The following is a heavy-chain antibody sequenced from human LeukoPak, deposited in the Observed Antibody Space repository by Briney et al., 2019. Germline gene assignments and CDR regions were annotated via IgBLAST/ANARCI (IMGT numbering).Heavy chain of an antibody. D-gene: IGHD4-17*01. J-gene: IGHJ5*02. CDR2: ISGSGGST. Sequence: PGVSLRLSYAASGFTFRSYAMSWVRQAPGKGLEWVSAISGSGGSTYYADSVKGRFTISRDNSKNTLYLQMNSLRAEDTAVYYCAKLWGTTVTTSAQAWGQGTLVTVSS. CDR3: AKLWGTTVTTSAQA. CDR1: GFTFRSYA. V-gene: IGHV3-23*01.